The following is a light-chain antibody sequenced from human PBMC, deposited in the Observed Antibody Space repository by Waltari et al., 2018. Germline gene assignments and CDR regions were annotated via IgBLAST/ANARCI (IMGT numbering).Light chain of an antibody. CDR2: DDR. CDR3: QVWDSGSDHWV. V-gene: IGLV3-21*02. J-gene: IGLJ3*02. Sequence: SYVLTQPPSVSVAPGQTAKMTCDGDNIGSKSVHWYQQRPGQAPILVVYDDRNRPSALPERFSGSNSGNTATLMIDRVEAGDEADYYCQVWDSGSDHWVFGGGTKLTVL. CDR1: NIGSKS.